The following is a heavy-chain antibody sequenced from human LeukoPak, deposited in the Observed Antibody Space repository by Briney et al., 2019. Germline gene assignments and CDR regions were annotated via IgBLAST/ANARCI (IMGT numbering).Heavy chain of an antibody. CDR2: IYHSGST. CDR3: ARETLYCSGGSCHRAFDY. Sequence: SETLSLTCAVSGGSISSGGYSWSWIRQPPGKGLEWIGYIYHSGSTYYNPSLKSRVTMSVDRSKNQFSLKLSSVTAADTAVYYCARETLYCSGGSCHRAFDYWGQGTLVTVSS. D-gene: IGHD2-15*01. V-gene: IGHV4-30-2*01. CDR1: GGSISSGGYS. J-gene: IGHJ4*02.